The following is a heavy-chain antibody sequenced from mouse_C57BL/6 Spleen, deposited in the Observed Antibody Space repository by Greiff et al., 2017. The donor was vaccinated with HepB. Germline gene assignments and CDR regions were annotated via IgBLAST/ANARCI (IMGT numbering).Heavy chain of an antibody. CDR3: VRHNYDYDDAMDY. CDR1: GFSFNTYA. Sequence: EVKLVESGGGLVQPKGSLKLSCAASGFSFNTYAMNWVRQAPGKGLEWVARIRSKSNNYATYYADSVKDRFTISRDDSESMLYLQMNNLKTEDTAMYYCVRHNYDYDDAMDYWGQGTSVTVSS. V-gene: IGHV10-1*01. J-gene: IGHJ4*01. CDR2: IRSKSNNYAT. D-gene: IGHD2-4*01.